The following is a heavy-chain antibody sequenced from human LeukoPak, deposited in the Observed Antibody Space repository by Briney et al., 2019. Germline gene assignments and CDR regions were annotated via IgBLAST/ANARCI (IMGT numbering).Heavy chain of an antibody. Sequence: GGSLRLXCAASGFTFSTYAMSWVRQAPGKGLEWVSAITGSADRTHYADSVKGRFTISRDNSKNIVYLQMNSLRAKDTAVYFCARPQVVVLNPFDYWGRGTLVTVSS. CDR3: ARPQVVVLNPFDY. V-gene: IGHV3-23*01. CDR2: ITGSADRT. CDR1: GFTFSTYA. D-gene: IGHD3-10*01. J-gene: IGHJ4*02.